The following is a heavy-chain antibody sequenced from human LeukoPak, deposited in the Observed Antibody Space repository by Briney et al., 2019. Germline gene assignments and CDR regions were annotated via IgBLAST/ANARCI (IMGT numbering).Heavy chain of an antibody. CDR3: ARELFGSGSCPDG. J-gene: IGHJ4*02. CDR1: GFTFSYYA. V-gene: IGHV3-33*01. CDR2: IWSDGSNK. D-gene: IGHD3-10*01. Sequence: PGGSLRLSCSASGFTFSYYAIHWVRQAPGKGLEWVALIWSDGSNKYYAESVKGRITFSRDNSKNTVYLQMNSLRAEDTAVYCCARELFGSGSCPDGWGQGTLVTVSS.